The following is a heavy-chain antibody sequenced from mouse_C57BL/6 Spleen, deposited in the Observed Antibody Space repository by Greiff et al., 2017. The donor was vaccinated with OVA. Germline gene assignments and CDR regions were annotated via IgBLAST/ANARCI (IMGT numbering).Heavy chain of an antibody. CDR3: ARSGLHAMDY. J-gene: IGHJ4*01. CDR1: GYTFTSYW. D-gene: IGHD2-13*01. V-gene: IGHV1-61*01. Sequence: QVQLQQPGAELVRPGSSVKLSCKASGYTFTSYWMDWVKQRPGQGLEWIGNIYPSDSETHYNQKFKDKATLTVDKSSSTAYMQLSSLTSEDSAVYYCARSGLHAMDYWGQGTSGTVSS. CDR2: IYPSDSET.